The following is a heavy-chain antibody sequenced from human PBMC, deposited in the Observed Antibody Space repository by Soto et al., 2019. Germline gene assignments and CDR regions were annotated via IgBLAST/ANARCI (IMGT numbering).Heavy chain of an antibody. D-gene: IGHD3-22*01. V-gene: IGHV1-69*01. CDR3: ARSRHYYDSSGYSYYGMDV. CDR2: IIPFFGTA. CDR1: GGTFSSYA. Sequence: QVQLVQSGAEVKKPGSSVKVSCKASGGTFSSYAISWVRQAPGQGLEWMGGIIPFFGTANYAQKFQGRVTITADESTSTAYMELSSLRSEDTAVYYCARSRHYYDSSGYSYYGMDVWGQGTTVTVSS. J-gene: IGHJ6*02.